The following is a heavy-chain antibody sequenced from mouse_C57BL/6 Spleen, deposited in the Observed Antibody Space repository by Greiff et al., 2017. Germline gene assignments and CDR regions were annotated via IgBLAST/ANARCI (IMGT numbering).Heavy chain of an antibody. CDR2: IDPSDSYT. V-gene: IGHV1-69*01. D-gene: IGHD3-3*01. CDR1: GYTFTSYW. Sequence: QVQLQQPGAELVMPGASVKLSCKASGYTFTSYWMHWVKQRPGQGLEWIGEIDPSDSYTNYNQKFKGKSTLTVDKFSSTAYMQLSSLTSEDSAVYYCAREGGLGGGDYWGQGTTLTVSS. J-gene: IGHJ2*01. CDR3: AREGGLGGGDY.